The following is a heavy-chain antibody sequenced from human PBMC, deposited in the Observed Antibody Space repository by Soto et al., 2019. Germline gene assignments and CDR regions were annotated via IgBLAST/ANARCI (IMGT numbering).Heavy chain of an antibody. CDR1: GGTFSSYA. D-gene: IGHD2-21*02. Sequence: GASVKVSCKASGGTFSSYAISWVRQAPGQGLEWMGGIIPIFGTANYAQKFQGRVTITADESTSTAYMELSSLRSEDTAVYYCASSVVTAINYYFDYWGQGTLVTVSS. V-gene: IGHV1-69*13. J-gene: IGHJ4*02. CDR2: IIPIFGTA. CDR3: ASSVVTAINYYFDY.